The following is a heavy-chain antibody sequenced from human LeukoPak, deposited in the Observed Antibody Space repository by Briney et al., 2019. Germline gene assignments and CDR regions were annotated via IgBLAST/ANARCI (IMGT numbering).Heavy chain of an antibody. CDR1: GGSISSYY. Sequence: SETLSLTCTVSGGSISSYYWSWIRQPPGKGLEWIGYIYYSGSTNYNPSLKSRVTISVDTSKNQFSLKLSSVTAADTAVYYCARGGPFMMGDVGGQGTLVTVSS. CDR3: ARGGPFMMGDV. V-gene: IGHV4-59*01. D-gene: IGHD3-16*01. CDR2: IYYSGST. J-gene: IGHJ4*02.